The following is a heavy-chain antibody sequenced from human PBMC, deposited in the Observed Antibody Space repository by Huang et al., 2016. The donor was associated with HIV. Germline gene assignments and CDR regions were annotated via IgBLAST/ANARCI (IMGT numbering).Heavy chain of an antibody. Sequence: QVQLVESGGGLVKPGGSLRLSCAASGFTFSDYYMSWSRQTPGKVLEWISEISSSDNSIYYADSVKGRVTISRDDAKNSLYLQMNSLRADDTAVYYCARRSAFYRLDYWGQGTLVTVSS. CDR3: ARRSAFYRLDY. D-gene: IGHD3-10*01. V-gene: IGHV3-11*01. J-gene: IGHJ4*02. CDR2: ISSSDNSI. CDR1: GFTFSDYY.